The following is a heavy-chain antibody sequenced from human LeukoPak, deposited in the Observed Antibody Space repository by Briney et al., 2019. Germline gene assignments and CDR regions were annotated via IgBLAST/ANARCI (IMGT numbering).Heavy chain of an antibody. D-gene: IGHD5-18*01. Sequence: GRSLRLSCAASGFTFSSYGMHWVRQAPGKGLEWVAVISYDGSNKYYADSVKGRFTVSRDNSKNTLYLQMNSLRAEDTAVYYCAEEIGRQHQLWNYWGQGTLVTVSS. V-gene: IGHV3-30*18. CDR1: GFTFSSYG. J-gene: IGHJ4*02. CDR2: ISYDGSNK. CDR3: AEEIGRQHQLWNY.